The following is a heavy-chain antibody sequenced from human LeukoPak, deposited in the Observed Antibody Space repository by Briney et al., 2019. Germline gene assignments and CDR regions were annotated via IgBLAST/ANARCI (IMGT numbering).Heavy chain of an antibody. CDR1: GFSVGSNY. Sequence: PGGSLRLSCAASGFSVGSNYMTWVRQAPGKGLEWVSLIYSCGSTYYADSVNGRFTISRDNSKNTLYLQMNSLRAEDTAVYYCARDFRYFDLWGRGTLVTVSS. V-gene: IGHV3-66*01. J-gene: IGHJ2*01. CDR3: ARDFRYFDL. CDR2: IYSCGST.